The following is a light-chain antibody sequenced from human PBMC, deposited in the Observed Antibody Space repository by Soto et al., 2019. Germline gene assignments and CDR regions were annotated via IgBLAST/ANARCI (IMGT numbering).Light chain of an antibody. Sequence: DIQMTQSPSTLSASVGDRVTITCRASQSISSWLAWYQQKPGKAPKLLIYDASSLESGVPSRFSGSGSGTEFTLTISSLQPDDFATYYCQQSNSYSQTFGQGTKLEIK. CDR3: QQSNSYSQT. CDR2: DAS. CDR1: QSISSW. J-gene: IGKJ2*01. V-gene: IGKV1-5*01.